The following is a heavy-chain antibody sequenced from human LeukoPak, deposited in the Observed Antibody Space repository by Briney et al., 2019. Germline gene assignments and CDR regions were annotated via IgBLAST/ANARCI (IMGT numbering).Heavy chain of an antibody. J-gene: IGHJ5*01. CDR1: GFTFSSYA. Sequence: GGSLRLSCVVSGFTFSSYAMSWVRQAPGKGLEWVSGISGSGGSTYYADSVKGRFTISRDNTKNTLYLQMNSLRAEDTAVYYCAKDRHAPGRYCSSTSCFPFDSWGQGTLVTVSS. V-gene: IGHV3-23*01. CDR3: AKDRHAPGRYCSSTSCFPFDS. D-gene: IGHD2-2*01. CDR2: ISGSGGST.